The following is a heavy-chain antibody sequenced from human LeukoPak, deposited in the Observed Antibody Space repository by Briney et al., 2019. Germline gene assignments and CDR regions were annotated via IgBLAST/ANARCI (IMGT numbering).Heavy chain of an antibody. Sequence: GGSLRLSCAPSEFTFSSYSMSWVRQAPGTGLEWVSAISGSGGSTYYADSVKGRFTISRDNSKNTLYLQMNSLRAEDTAVYYCAKVWAMVDYWGQVTLVTVAS. V-gene: IGHV3-23*01. CDR1: EFTFSSYS. CDR3: AKVWAMVDY. J-gene: IGHJ4*02. CDR2: ISGSGGST. D-gene: IGHD5-18*01.